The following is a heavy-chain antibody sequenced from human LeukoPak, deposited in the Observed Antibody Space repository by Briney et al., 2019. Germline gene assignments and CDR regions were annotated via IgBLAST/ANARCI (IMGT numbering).Heavy chain of an antibody. J-gene: IGHJ3*02. V-gene: IGHV3-74*01. D-gene: IGHD3-22*01. CDR3: ARDGAQKYYYDSSGYYLAFDI. CDR2: INSDGSST. Sequence: PGGSLGLSCAASGFTFSSYWIHWVRQAPGKGLVWVSRINSDGSSTTYADSVKGRFTISRDNAKNTLYLQMNSLRAEDTAVYYCARDGAQKYYYDSSGYYLAFDIWGQGTMVTVSS. CDR1: GFTFSSYW.